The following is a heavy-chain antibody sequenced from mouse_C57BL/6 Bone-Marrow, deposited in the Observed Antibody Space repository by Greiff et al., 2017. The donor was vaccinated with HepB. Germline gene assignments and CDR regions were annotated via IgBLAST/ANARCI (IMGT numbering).Heavy chain of an antibody. Sequence: VKLQQPGAELVKPGASVKLSCKASGYTFTSYWMHWVKQRPGQGLEWIGMIHPNSGSTNYNEKFKSKATLTVDKSSSTAYMQLSSLTSEDSAVYYCARSPSITTVPSWFAYWGQGTLVTVSA. CDR3: ARSPSITTVPSWFAY. V-gene: IGHV1-64*01. CDR1: GYTFTSYW. CDR2: IHPNSGST. D-gene: IGHD1-1*01. J-gene: IGHJ3*01.